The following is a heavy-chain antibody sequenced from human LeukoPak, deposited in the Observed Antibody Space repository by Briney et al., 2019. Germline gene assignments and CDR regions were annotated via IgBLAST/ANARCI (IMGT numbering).Heavy chain of an antibody. CDR1: GGSISSSY. J-gene: IGHJ5*02. D-gene: IGHD5-24*01. CDR3: ARVFNSCFDP. V-gene: IGHV4-4*07. Sequence: SETLSLTCTVSGGSISSSYWSWVRQPAGKGLEWIGRIYSSGSTNYNPSLKSRVTISVDKSKNQFSLKLSSVTAADTSVYFCARVFNSCFDPWGQGTLVAVSS. CDR2: IYSSGST.